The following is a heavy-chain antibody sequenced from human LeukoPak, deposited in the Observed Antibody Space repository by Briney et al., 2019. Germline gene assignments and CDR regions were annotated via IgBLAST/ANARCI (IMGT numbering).Heavy chain of an antibody. CDR1: GLTFSSYW. V-gene: IGHV3-23*01. Sequence: PGGSLRLSCAASGLTFSSYWMHWVRQAPGKGLEWVSGTSDRGDYTYYADSVKGRFTISRDSSKNTLFLQMNSLRAEDTALYFCARKAQYNGHYPLDYWGQGTLVTVSS. D-gene: IGHD1-7*01. J-gene: IGHJ4*02. CDR3: ARKAQYNGHYPLDY. CDR2: TSDRGDYT.